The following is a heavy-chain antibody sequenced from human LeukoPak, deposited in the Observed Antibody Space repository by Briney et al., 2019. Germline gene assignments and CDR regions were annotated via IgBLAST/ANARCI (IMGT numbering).Heavy chain of an antibody. Sequence: SETLSLTCTVSGGSISSYYWSWIRQPAGKGLEWIGRIYYSGSTYYNPSLKSRVTISVDTSKNQFSLKLSSVTAADTAVYYCARVLSDAFVIWGQGTMVTVSS. CDR1: GGSISSYY. V-gene: IGHV4-59*05. J-gene: IGHJ3*02. D-gene: IGHD2-8*01. CDR3: ARVLSDAFVI. CDR2: IYYSGST.